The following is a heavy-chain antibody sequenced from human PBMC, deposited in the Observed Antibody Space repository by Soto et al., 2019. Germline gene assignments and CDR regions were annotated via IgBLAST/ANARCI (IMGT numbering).Heavy chain of an antibody. J-gene: IGHJ6*02. CDR2: IYYSGST. V-gene: IGHV4-59*01. CDR1: GGSISSYY. D-gene: IGHD6-19*01. Sequence: PSETLSLTCTVSGGSISSYYWSWIRQPPGKGLERIGYIYYSGSTNYNPSLKSRVTISVDTSKNQFSLKLSSVTAADTAVYYCARDSVTRRDGCKNYYYGMDVWGQGTTVTVSS. CDR3: ARDSVTRRDGCKNYYYGMDV.